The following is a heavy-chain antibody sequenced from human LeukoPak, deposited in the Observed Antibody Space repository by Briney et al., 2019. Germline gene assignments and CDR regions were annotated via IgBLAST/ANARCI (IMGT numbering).Heavy chain of an antibody. J-gene: IGHJ3*02. D-gene: IGHD2-2*01. Sequence: GESLKISCKGSGYSFTSYWIGWVRQMPGKGLEWMGIIYPGDSDTRYSPSFQGQVTISADKPISTAYLQWSSLKASDTAMYYCARHGLYSSTSCDAFDIWGQGTMVTVSS. V-gene: IGHV5-51*01. CDR3: ARHGLYSSTSCDAFDI. CDR2: IYPGDSDT. CDR1: GYSFTSYW.